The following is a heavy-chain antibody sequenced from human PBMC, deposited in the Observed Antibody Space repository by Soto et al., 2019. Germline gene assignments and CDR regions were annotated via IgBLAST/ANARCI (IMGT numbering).Heavy chain of an antibody. V-gene: IGHV1-2*04. J-gene: IGHJ2*01. D-gene: IGHD4-17*01. CDR3: ARSAYGDYGWYFDL. CDR1: GYTFTGYY. CDR2: INPNSGGT. Sequence: QVQLVQSGAEVKKPGASVKVSCKASGYTFTGYYMHWVRQAPGQGLEWMGWINPNSGGTNYAQTFQGWVTMTRDTSISTAYMELSRLRSDDTAVYYCARSAYGDYGWYFDLWGRGTLVTVSS.